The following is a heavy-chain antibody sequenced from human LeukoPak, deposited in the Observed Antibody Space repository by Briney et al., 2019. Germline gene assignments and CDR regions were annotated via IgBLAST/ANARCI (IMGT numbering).Heavy chain of an antibody. J-gene: IGHJ5*02. CDR3: ARDPNTYSSRWYNWFDP. D-gene: IGHD6-13*01. V-gene: IGHV4-59*01. CDR2: IYYSGST. CDR1: GGSISSYY. Sequence: SETLSLTCAVSGGSISSYYWSWIRQPPGKGLEWIGYIYYSGSTNYNPSLKSRVTISVDTSKNQFSLKLSSVTAADTAVYYCARDPNTYSSRWYNWFDPWGQGTLVTVSS.